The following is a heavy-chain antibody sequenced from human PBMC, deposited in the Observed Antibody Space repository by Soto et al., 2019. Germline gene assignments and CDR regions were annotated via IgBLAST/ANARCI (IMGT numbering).Heavy chain of an antibody. CDR1: GGSISSSNW. Sequence: QVQLQESGPGLVKPSGTLSLTCAVSGGSISSSNWWSWVRQPPGKGLEWIGEIYHSGSTNYNPSLESXXTXSXXKYKNQFSRKLSSVTAADTAVYYCARVLGNDAFDIWGQGTMVTVSS. CDR3: ARVLGNDAFDI. D-gene: IGHD3-3*02. V-gene: IGHV4-4*02. CDR2: IYHSGST. J-gene: IGHJ3*02.